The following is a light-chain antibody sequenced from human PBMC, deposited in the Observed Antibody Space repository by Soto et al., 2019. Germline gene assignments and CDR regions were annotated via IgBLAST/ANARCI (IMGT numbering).Light chain of an antibody. CDR2: LGS. V-gene: IGKV2-28*01. Sequence: DIVMTQSPLSLPVTPGEPASISCRSSQRLLHSNGYNSLDWYLQKPGQSPQLLIYLGSTRASGVPDRFNGSGSGTDFTLSISTVEAGDVGVYYCMQALQAPITFGQGTRLEIK. J-gene: IGKJ5*01. CDR3: MQALQAPIT. CDR1: QRLLHSNGYNS.